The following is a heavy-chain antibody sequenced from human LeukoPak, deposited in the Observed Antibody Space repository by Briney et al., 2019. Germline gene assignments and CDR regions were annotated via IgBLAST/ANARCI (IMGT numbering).Heavy chain of an antibody. CDR3: ARLSGYDYYYYYYMDV. CDR2: IYPGDSDT. CDR1: GYRFTSYW. J-gene: IGHJ6*03. V-gene: IGHV5-51*01. Sequence: GASLKISCKGSGYRFTSYWIGWVRQMPGKGLEWMEIIYPGDSDTRYSPSFQGQVTISADKSISTAYLQWSSLKASDTAMYYCARLSGYDYYYYYYMDVWGKGTTVTVSS. D-gene: IGHD1-1*01.